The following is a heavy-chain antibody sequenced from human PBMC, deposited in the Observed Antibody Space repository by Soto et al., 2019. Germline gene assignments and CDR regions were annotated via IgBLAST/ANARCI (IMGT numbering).Heavy chain of an antibody. Sequence: EVQLLESGGGLVQPGGSLRLSVAAFGLTFLSFPWTWVPQAPGEGLRWAPSISGSGGTTFYADSVKGRFTISRDNSKNSLYLQMNSLRAEDTAVYYCAKVGYGGEGAVYWYFDLWGGGTLVTVSS. J-gene: IGHJ2*01. D-gene: IGHD4-17*01. CDR1: GLTFLSFP. CDR2: ISGSGGTT. V-gene: IGHV3-23*01. CDR3: AKVGYGGEGAVYWYFDL.